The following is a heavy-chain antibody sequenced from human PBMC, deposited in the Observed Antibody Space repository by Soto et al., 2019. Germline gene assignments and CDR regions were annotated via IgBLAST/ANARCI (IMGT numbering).Heavy chain of an antibody. V-gene: IGHV4-31*01. J-gene: IGHJ6*02. CDR1: GDSISRGGVY. CDR2: IYYSGRT. CDR3: ARDSVRMDV. Sequence: QVQLHESGPGLVRSSQTLSLTCSVSGDSISRGGVYWTWIRQHPLKGLQWIAYIYYSGRTGYNPSFKSLASISVDTSNNQFSLRLTSVTAADTAIYYCARDSVRMDVWGPGSTVTVAS. D-gene: IGHD1-26*01.